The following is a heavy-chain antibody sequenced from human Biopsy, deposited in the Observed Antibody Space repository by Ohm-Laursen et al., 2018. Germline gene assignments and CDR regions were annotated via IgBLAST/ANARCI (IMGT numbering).Heavy chain of an antibody. D-gene: IGHD1-1*01. CDR3: ARAKLEPVYYYYGMDV. Sequence: ASVKVSCKAPGGTFSNYGVNWVRQAPGQGLEWMGWINTENGNTIYAQNLQGRVTMTTDTSTSTAYMEVTSLRSDDTAVYYCARAKLEPVYYYYGMDVWGQGTTVTVSS. CDR1: GGTFSNYG. V-gene: IGHV1-18*01. CDR2: INTENGNT. J-gene: IGHJ6*02.